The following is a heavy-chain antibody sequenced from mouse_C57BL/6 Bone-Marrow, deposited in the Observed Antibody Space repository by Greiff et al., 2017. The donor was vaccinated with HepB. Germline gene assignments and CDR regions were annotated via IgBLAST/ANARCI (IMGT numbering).Heavy chain of an antibody. CDR1: GYTFTDYN. V-gene: IGHV1-18*01. CDR3: ARSASYYGSSYEYYAMDY. D-gene: IGHD1-1*01. CDR2: INPNNGGT. J-gene: IGHJ4*01. Sequence: EVQLQQSGPELVKPGASVKIPCKASGYTFTDYNMDWVKQSHGKSLEWIGDINPNNGGTIYNQKFKGKATLTVDKSSSTAYMELRSLTSEDTAVYYCARSASYYGSSYEYYAMDYWGQGTSVTVSS.